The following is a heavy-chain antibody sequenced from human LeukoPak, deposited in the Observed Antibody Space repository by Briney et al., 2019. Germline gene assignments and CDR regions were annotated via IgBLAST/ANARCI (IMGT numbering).Heavy chain of an antibody. CDR1: GFTFSSYA. Sequence: GRSLRLSCAASGFTFSSYAMHWVRQAPGKGLEWVAVISYDGSNKYYADSVKGRSTISRDNSKNTLYLQMNSLRAEDTAVYYCAREKQWLVHFDYWGQGTLVTVSS. V-gene: IGHV3-30-3*01. CDR2: ISYDGSNK. CDR3: AREKQWLVHFDY. D-gene: IGHD6-19*01. J-gene: IGHJ4*02.